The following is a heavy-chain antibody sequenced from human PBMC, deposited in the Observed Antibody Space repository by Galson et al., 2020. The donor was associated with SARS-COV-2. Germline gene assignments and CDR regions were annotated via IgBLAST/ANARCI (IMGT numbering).Heavy chain of an antibody. D-gene: IGHD3-10*01. CDR1: GFTVNNNY. J-gene: IGHJ6*02. Sequence: METGGSLRLSCAASGFTVNNNYMSWVRQAPGKGLEWVSVIYSGGRTYYADSVKGRFTISRDNSKNTLYLQMNSLRAEDTAVYYCAIGAITLDVWGQGTTVTVSS. CDR2: IYSGGRT. V-gene: IGHV3-53*01. CDR3: AIGAITLDV.